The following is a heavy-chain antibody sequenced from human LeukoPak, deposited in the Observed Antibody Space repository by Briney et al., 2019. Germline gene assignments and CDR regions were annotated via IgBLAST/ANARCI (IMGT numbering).Heavy chain of an antibody. J-gene: IGHJ4*02. CDR2: INHSGST. D-gene: IGHD3-10*01. CDR1: GGSFSGYY. Sequence: SETLSLTCAVYGGSFSGYYWSWIRQPPGKGLEWIGEINHSGSTNYNPSLKSRVTISVDTSKNQFSLKLSSVTAADTAVYYCAREYYYGSGSYGNIDYWGQGTLVTVSS. CDR3: AREYYYGSGSYGNIDY. V-gene: IGHV4-34*01.